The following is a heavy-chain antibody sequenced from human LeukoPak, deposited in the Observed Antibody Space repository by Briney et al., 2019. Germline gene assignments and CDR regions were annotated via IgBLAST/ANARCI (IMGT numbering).Heavy chain of an antibody. D-gene: IGHD5-24*01. Sequence: GGSLRLSCAASGFTFSNYGMRWVRQAPGKGLEWVAIMWYDGSIKYYADSAKGRFTIFRDNSKNTVFLQMNSLRAEDTAVYYCARGRDGYNYYYYYYMDVWGKGTTVTVSS. CDR3: ARGRDGYNYYYYYYMDV. V-gene: IGHV3-33*02. J-gene: IGHJ6*03. CDR1: GFTFSNYG. CDR2: MWYDGSIK.